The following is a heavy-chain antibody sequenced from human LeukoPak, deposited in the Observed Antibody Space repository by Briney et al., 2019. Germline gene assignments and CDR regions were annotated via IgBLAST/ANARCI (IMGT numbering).Heavy chain of an antibody. D-gene: IGHD6-13*01. Sequence: ASVKVSCKASGYTFTSYDINWVRQATGQGLEWMGWMNPNSGNTGYAQKFQGRVTMTRNTSISTAYMELSSLRSEDTAVHYCARGGRAIKQQLEGNWFDPWGRGTLVTVSS. CDR1: GYTFTSYD. CDR2: MNPNSGNT. V-gene: IGHV1-8*01. J-gene: IGHJ5*02. CDR3: ARGGRAIKQQLEGNWFDP.